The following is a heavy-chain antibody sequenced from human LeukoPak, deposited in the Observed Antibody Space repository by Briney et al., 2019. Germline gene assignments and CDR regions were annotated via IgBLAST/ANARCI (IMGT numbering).Heavy chain of an antibody. CDR3: AKVYYYDSSGYYNFDY. CDR1: GFTFSSYA. Sequence: GGSLRLSCAASGFTFSSYAMHWVRQAPGKGLEWVAVISYDGSNKYYADSVKGRFTISRDNSKNTLYLQMNSLRAEDTAVYYCAKVYYYDSSGYYNFDYWGQGTLVTVSS. CDR2: ISYDGSNK. V-gene: IGHV3-30-3*01. J-gene: IGHJ4*02. D-gene: IGHD3-22*01.